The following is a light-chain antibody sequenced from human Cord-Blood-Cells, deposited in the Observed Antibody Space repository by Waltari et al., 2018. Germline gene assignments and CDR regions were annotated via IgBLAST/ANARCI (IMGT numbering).Light chain of an antibody. J-gene: IGKJ1*01. Sequence: DIVMTQSPDSLAVSLGERATINCKSSQSVLYRSNNKNYLAWYQQKPGQPPKLLIYWASTRASGVPDRVSGSGSGTDFTLAISSLQAEDVAVYYCQQYYSTPWTFGQGTKVEIK. CDR1: QSVLYRSNNKNY. CDR2: WAS. V-gene: IGKV4-1*01. CDR3: QQYYSTPWT.